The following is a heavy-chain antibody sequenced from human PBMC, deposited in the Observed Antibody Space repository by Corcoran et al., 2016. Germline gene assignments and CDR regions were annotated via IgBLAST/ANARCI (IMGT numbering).Heavy chain of an antibody. J-gene: IGHJ4*02. Sequence: QLQLQESGPGLVKPSETLSLTCTVSGGSISSSSYYWGWIRQPPGKGLEWIGSIYYSGSTYYNPSLKSRVTISVDTSKNQFSLKLSSVTAADTAVYYCARRDVVPVYHFAYWGQGTLVTVSS. CDR3: ARRDVVPVYHFAY. CDR2: IYYSGST. D-gene: IGHD2-21*01. V-gene: IGHV4-39*01. CDR1: GGSISSSSYY.